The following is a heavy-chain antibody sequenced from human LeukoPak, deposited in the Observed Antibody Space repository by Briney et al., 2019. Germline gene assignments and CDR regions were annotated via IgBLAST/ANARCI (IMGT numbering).Heavy chain of an antibody. CDR2: IIPIFGTA. Sequence: SVKVSCKASGGTFSSYAISWVRQAPGQGLEWMGRIIPIFGTANYAQKFQGRITITTDESTSPAYMELSSLRSEDTAVYYCARDPGTGGAFDIWGQGTMVTVSS. J-gene: IGHJ3*02. CDR1: GGTFSSYA. V-gene: IGHV1-69*05. D-gene: IGHD7-27*01. CDR3: ARDPGTGGAFDI.